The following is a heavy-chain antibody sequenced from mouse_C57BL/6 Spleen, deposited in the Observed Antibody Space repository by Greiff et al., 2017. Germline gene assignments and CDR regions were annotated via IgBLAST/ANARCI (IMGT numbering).Heavy chain of an antibody. CDR3: TTKGYGSSLDWYFDV. D-gene: IGHD1-1*01. CDR1: GFNIKADY. Sequence: VQLKQSGAELVRPGASVKLSCTASGFNIKADYMHWVKQRPEQGLEWIGWIDPENGDTEYASKFQGKATITADTSSNTAYLQLSSLTSEDTAVYYCTTKGYGSSLDWYFDVWGTGTTVTVSS. V-gene: IGHV14-4*01. J-gene: IGHJ1*03. CDR2: IDPENGDT.